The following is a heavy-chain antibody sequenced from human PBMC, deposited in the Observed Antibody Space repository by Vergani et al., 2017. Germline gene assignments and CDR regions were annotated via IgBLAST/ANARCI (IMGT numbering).Heavy chain of an antibody. Sequence: QVQLVQSGAEVKKPGASVKVSCKASGYTFTSYDINWVRQATGQGLEWMGWMNPNSGNTGYAQKFQGRVTITRNNSISTAYMELSSLRSEDTAVYYCASVSMVRGFIITGGMDVWGQGTTVTVSS. CDR1: GYTFTSYD. D-gene: IGHD3-10*01. V-gene: IGHV1-8*03. CDR2: MNPNSGNT. J-gene: IGHJ6*02. CDR3: ASVSMVRGFIITGGMDV.